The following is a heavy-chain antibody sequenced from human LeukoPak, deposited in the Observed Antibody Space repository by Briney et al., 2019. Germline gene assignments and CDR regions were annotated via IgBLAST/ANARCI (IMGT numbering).Heavy chain of an antibody. V-gene: IGHV3-21*01. J-gene: IGHJ4*02. CDR1: GFTFSSYS. CDR3: ARDKNKRDYDRVYYFDY. Sequence: GGSLRLSCAASGFTFSSYSMNWVRQAPGKGLEWVSSISSSSSYIYYADSVKGRFTISRDNAKNSLYLQMNSLRAEDTAVYYCARDKNKRDYDRVYYFDYWGQGTLVTVSS. CDR2: ISSSSSYI. D-gene: IGHD5-12*01.